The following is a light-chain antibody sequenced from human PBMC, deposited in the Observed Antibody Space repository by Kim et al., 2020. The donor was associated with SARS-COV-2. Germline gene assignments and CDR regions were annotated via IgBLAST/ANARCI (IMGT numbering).Light chain of an antibody. V-gene: IGLV2-14*01. CDR3: AAFTTSSTWV. CDR2: EVN. CDR1: NSDIGAYDR. Sequence: QSVVTQPASVSGSPGQSVTISCAGSNSDIGAYDRVSWYQHHPGNAPTLIISEVNQRPSGVSDRFSGSKSAITASLSISGLHTDDEAFYYCAAFTTSSTWVFGGGTKLTVL. J-gene: IGLJ3*02.